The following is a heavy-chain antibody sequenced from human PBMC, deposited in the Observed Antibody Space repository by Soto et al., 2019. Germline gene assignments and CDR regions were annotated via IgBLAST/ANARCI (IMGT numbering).Heavy chain of an antibody. CDR2: IRGYNGNT. Sequence: QVQLVQSGSEVRKPGASMNVSCKTSGYTFTIYGVTWVRQAPGQGLEWMGWIRGYNGNTIYALKFQGRVTMTTDTSTSTVYLELRSLRSDDTAVYYCVRVHGSAGDTSDYWGQGTLVTVSS. CDR1: GYTFTIYG. V-gene: IGHV1-18*01. CDR3: VRVHGSAGDTSDY. D-gene: IGHD3-10*01. J-gene: IGHJ4*02.